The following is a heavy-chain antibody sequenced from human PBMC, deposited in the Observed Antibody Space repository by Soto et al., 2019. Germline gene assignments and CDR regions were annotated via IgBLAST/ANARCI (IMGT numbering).Heavy chain of an antibody. J-gene: IGHJ2*01. CDR1: GFTFSSYA. V-gene: IGHV3-23*01. CDR3: AKDRRAGATRNGDFDL. Sequence: GGSLRLSCAASGFTFSSYAMSWVRQAPGKGLEWVSAISGSGGSTYYADSVKGRFTISIDNSKNTLYLQMNSLRAEDTAVYYCAKDRRAGATRNGDFDLWGRGTLVTVSS. D-gene: IGHD1-26*01. CDR2: ISGSGGST.